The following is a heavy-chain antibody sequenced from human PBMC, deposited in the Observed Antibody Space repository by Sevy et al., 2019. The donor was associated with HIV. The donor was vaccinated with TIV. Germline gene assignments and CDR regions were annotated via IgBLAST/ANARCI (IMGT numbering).Heavy chain of an antibody. CDR1: GSTFSDHY. D-gene: IGHD6-13*01. V-gene: IGHV3-72*01. CDR2: TRNKADSYTT. J-gene: IGHJ4*02. Sequence: GGSLRLSCAASGSTFSDHYMEWVRQAPGKGLEWVGRTRNKADSYTTEYAASVKGRFTISRDDSKNSLYLQMNSLKTEDTAVYYCVTHAGIAAAGRVFDYWGQGSLVTVSS. CDR3: VTHAGIAAAGRVFDY.